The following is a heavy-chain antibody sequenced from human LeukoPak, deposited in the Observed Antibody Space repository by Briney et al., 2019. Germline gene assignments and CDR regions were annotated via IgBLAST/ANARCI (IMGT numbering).Heavy chain of an antibody. D-gene: IGHD4-17*01. Sequence: SETLSLTCVVYGGSFSGYYWSWIRQPPGKGLEWIGEINHSGSTNYNPSLKSRVTISVDKSKNQFSLKLSSVTAADTAVYYCARAYSDYHYYSYMDVWGKGTTVTVSS. CDR2: INHSGST. V-gene: IGHV4-34*01. J-gene: IGHJ6*03. CDR1: GGSFSGYY. CDR3: ARAYSDYHYYSYMDV.